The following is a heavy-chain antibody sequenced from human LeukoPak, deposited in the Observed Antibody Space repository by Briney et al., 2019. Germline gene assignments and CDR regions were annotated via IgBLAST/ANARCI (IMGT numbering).Heavy chain of an antibody. D-gene: IGHD3-3*01. CDR3: ARGYGIRDDGYFWSGYLDYFDY. V-gene: IGHV4-31*03. J-gene: IGHJ4*02. CDR1: GGSISSCGYY. CDR2: IYYSGST. Sequence: PSETLSLTCTVSGGSISSCGYYWSWIRQHPGKGLEWIGYIYYSGSTYYNPSLKSRVTISVDTSKNQFSLKLSSVTAADTAVYYCARGYGIRDDGYFWSGYLDYFDYWGQGTLVTVSS.